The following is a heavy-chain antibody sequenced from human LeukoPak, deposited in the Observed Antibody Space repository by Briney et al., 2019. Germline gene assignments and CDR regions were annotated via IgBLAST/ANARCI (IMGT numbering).Heavy chain of an antibody. J-gene: IGHJ5*02. CDR2: IIPIFGTA. CDR3: ARDESVKMSNYYGSGSYYLQFNWFDP. V-gene: IGHV1-69*06. CDR1: GGTFSSYA. D-gene: IGHD3-10*01. Sequence: GASVKVSCKASGGTFSSYAISWVRQAPGQGLEWMGGIIPIFGTANYAQKFQGRVTITADKSTSTAYMELRSLRSDDTAVYYCARDESVKMSNYYGSGSYYLQFNWFDPWGQGTLVTVSS.